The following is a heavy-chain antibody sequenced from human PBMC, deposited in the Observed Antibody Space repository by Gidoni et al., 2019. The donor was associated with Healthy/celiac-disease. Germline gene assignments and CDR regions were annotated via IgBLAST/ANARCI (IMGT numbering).Heavy chain of an antibody. CDR1: GFTFSSYW. CDR3: ARSDTYYDFWSGYDYYYYYGMDV. D-gene: IGHD3-3*01. V-gene: IGHV3-7*01. CDR2: IKQDGSEK. Sequence: EVQLVESGGGLVQPGGSLRLSCAASGFTFSSYWMSWARQAPGKGLEWVANIKQDGSEKYYVDSVKGRFTISRDNAKNSLYLQMNSLRAEDTAVYYCARSDTYYDFWSGYDYYYYYGMDVWGQGTTVTVSS. J-gene: IGHJ6*02.